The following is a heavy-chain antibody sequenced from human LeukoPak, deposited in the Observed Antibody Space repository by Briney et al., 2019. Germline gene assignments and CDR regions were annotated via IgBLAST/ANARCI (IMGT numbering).Heavy chain of an antibody. CDR1: GFTFSSYA. CDR3: ARSNSGSYWGHAFDI. J-gene: IGHJ3*02. CDR2: ISGSGGST. V-gene: IGHV3-23*01. D-gene: IGHD1-26*01. Sequence: GGSLRLSCAASGFTFSSYAMSWVRQAPGKGLEWVSAISGSGGSTYYADSVKGRFTISRDNSKNTLYLQMNSLRAEDTALYYCARSNSGSYWGHAFDIWGQGTMVTVSS.